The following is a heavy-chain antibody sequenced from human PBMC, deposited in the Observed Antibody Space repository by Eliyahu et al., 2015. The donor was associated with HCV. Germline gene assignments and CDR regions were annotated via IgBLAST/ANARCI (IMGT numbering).Heavy chain of an antibody. Sequence: VQLQESGPGLVKPSETLSLTCTVSGGSISGYFWSWIRQSPGKGLEWIGYIHSSGSTKYNPSLKSRVTISIDTSKNQFSLRLSSVTAADTAVYYCARYYCGNQCYHFDFWGQGSLVTVSS. CDR1: GGSISGYF. CDR3: ARYYCGNQCYHFDF. J-gene: IGHJ4*02. V-gene: IGHV4-59*01. CDR2: IHSSGST. D-gene: IGHD2-21*01.